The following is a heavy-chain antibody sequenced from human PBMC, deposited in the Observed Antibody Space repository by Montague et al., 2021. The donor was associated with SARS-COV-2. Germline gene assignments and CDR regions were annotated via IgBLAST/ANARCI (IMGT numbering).Heavy chain of an antibody. V-gene: IGHV4-34*01. CDR1: GGSFSGFY. D-gene: IGHD3-22*01. CDR2: VNHSEST. J-gene: IGHJ6*03. Sequence: SETLSLTCAASGGSFSGFYWSWVRQSPGKRLEWIGDVNHSESTNYNPSLKGRVTISVDRSKIQFSLRLRSVTAADTAVYYCARGRGLYYESSCGLYYMDVWGEGTTVTVSS. CDR3: ARGRGLYYESSCGLYYMDV.